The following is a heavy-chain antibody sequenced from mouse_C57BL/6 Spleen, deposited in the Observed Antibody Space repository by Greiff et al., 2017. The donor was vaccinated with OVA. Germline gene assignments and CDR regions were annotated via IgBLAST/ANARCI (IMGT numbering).Heavy chain of an antibody. CDR2: IWSGGST. V-gene: IGHV2-2*01. CDR3: ARKEGYGYDRAWFAY. Sequence: QVQLQQSGPGLVQPSQSLSITCTASGFSLTSYGVHWVRQSPGKGLEWLGVIWSGGSTDYYAAFIYRLSISKDNSKSQVFFKMNSLQADDTAIYYCARKEGYGYDRAWFAYWGQGTLVTVSA. CDR1: GFSLTSYG. J-gene: IGHJ3*01. D-gene: IGHD2-2*01.